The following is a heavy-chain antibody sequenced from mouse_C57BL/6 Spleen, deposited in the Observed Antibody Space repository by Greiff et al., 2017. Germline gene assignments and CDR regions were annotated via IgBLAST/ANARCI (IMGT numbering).Heavy chain of an antibody. CDR1: GFTFSDYY. J-gene: IGHJ1*03. CDR3: ARCYDGGYGVYFDV. D-gene: IGHD2-3*01. CDR2: INYDGSST. Sequence: EVMLVESEGGLVKPGSSMKLSCTASGFTFSDYYMAWVRQVPEKGLEWVANINYDGSSTYYLDSLKSRCIISRDNAKNNLYLQMSSLTSEDTATYYCARCYDGGYGVYFDVWGTGTTVTVSS. V-gene: IGHV5-16*01.